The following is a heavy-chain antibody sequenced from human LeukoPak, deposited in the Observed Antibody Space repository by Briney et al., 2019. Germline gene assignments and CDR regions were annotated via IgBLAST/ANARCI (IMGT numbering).Heavy chain of an antibody. Sequence: SEPLTLTCTVYGGPFSGYYWSWIRQPPGKGLEWIGEINHRGSTNYNPPLKSRVPISLDTSKNQCSLKLSSVTAADTAVYYCARCLAPLAVAGLFDYWGQGTLVTVSS. CDR2: INHRGST. CDR3: ARCLAPLAVAGLFDY. J-gene: IGHJ4*02. D-gene: IGHD6-19*01. CDR1: GGPFSGYY. V-gene: IGHV4-34*01.